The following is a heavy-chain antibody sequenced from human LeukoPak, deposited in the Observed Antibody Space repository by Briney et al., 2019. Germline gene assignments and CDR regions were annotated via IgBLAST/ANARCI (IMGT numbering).Heavy chain of an antibody. Sequence: GGSLRLSCAASGFTFSDYYMSWIRQAPGKGLEWVSYISSSGSTIYYADSVKGRFTISRDNAKNSLYLQMNSLRAEDTAVYYCARDPAGLRYFDWLPLDYWGQGTLVTVSS. D-gene: IGHD3-9*01. CDR2: ISSSGSTI. CDR3: ARDPAGLRYFDWLPLDY. V-gene: IGHV3-11*04. CDR1: GFTFSDYY. J-gene: IGHJ4*02.